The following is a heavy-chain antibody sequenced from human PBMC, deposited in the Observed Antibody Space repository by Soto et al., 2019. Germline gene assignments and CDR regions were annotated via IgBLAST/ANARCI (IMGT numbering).Heavy chain of an antibody. CDR2: INPSGGST. CDR3: AKSQRPQWLLTKYFDS. V-gene: IGHV1-46*01. J-gene: IGHJ4*02. CDR1: GYTFTSYY. Sequence: ASVKVSCKASGYTFTSYYMHWVRQAPGQGLEWMGIINPSGGSTSYAQKFQGRVTMTRDTSTSTVYMELSSLRSEDTAVYYCAKSQRPQWLLTKYFDSWGQGALVTVPQ. D-gene: IGHD5-12*01.